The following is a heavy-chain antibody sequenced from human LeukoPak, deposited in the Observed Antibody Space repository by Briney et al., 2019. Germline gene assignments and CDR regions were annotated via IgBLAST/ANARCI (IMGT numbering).Heavy chain of an antibody. D-gene: IGHD3-10*01. Sequence: SVKVSCKASGGTFSSYAISWVRQAPGQGLEWMGGIIPIFGTANYAQKFQGRVTITADESTSTAYVELSSLRSEDTAVYYCARANRFGFGELYGFDYWGQGTLVTVPS. CDR3: ARANRFGFGELYGFDY. CDR1: GGTFSSYA. V-gene: IGHV1-69*13. CDR2: IIPIFGTA. J-gene: IGHJ4*02.